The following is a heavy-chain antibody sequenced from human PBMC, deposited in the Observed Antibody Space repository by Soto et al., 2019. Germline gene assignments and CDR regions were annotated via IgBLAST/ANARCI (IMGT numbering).Heavy chain of an antibody. CDR2: ISGSGATT. D-gene: IGHD2-8*01. CDR3: AKDRVGGVPDAFDI. J-gene: IGHJ3*02. V-gene: IGHV3-23*01. Sequence: PGGSLRLSCADSGFTSTNYVMNWVRQAPGKGLEWVSSISGSGATTFYADSVKGRFIISRDNSKNTLYLQMNSLRAEDTALYYCAKDRVGGVPDAFDIWGQGTMVTVSS. CDR1: GFTSTNYV.